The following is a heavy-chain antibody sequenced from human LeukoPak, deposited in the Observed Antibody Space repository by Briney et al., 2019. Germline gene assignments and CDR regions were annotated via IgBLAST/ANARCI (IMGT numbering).Heavy chain of an antibody. V-gene: IGHV3-21*01. CDR3: ARGGVTTNWSDP. CDR2: ISSSSSYI. J-gene: IGHJ5*02. Sequence: LEWVSSISSSSSYIYYADSVKGRFTISRDNAKNSLYLQMNSLRAEDTAVYYCARGGVTTNWSDPWGQGTLVTVSS. D-gene: IGHD4-11*01.